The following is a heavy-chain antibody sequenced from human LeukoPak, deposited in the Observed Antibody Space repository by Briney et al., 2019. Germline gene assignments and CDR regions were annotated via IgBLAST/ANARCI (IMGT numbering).Heavy chain of an antibody. J-gene: IGHJ3*02. D-gene: IGHD5-12*01. CDR2: IYPGDSET. CDR3: AKTWLPRTAFDI. V-gene: IGHV5-51*01. Sequence: GESLKISCKASGYDFSSYWIGWVRQMPGKGLEWLGTIYPGDSETRYGPSFQGQVTISVDKNITTVYLQWNSLKASDTAPYFCAKTWLPRTAFDIWGQGTFVAVSS. CDR1: GYDFSSYW.